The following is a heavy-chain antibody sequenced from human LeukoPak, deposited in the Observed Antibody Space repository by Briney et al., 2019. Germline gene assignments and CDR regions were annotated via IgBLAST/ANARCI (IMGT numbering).Heavy chain of an antibody. J-gene: IGHJ5*02. V-gene: IGHV4-38-2*01. CDR1: GYSISSGYY. CDR3: ARLTYGDYVWFDP. D-gene: IGHD4-17*01. Sequence: SETLSLTCAVSGYSISSGYYWGWIRQPPGKGLEWIGSIYHSGSTYYNPSLKSRVTISVDTSKNQFSLKLSSVTAADTTVYYCARLTYGDYVWFDPWGQGTLVTVSS. CDR2: IYHSGST.